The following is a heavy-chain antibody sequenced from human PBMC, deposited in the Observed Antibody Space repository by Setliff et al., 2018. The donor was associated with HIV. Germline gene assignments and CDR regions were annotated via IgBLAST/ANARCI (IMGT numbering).Heavy chain of an antibody. J-gene: IGHJ3*02. CDR1: GFIFGDYA. CDR2: ISWNSGTI. Sequence: SLRLSCATSGFIFGDYAMHWVRQAPGKGLEWVAGISWNSGTIGYAESLRGRFTISRDNAKNSLYLQMNSRRVEDSAVYYCARSLWGFVRNAAFEIWGQGTMVTVSS. V-gene: IGHV3-9*01. D-gene: IGHD3-16*01. CDR3: ARSLWGFVRNAAFEI.